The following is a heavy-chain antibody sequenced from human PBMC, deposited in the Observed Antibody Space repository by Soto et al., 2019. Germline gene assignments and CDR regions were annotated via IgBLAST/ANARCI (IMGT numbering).Heavy chain of an antibody. D-gene: IGHD5-12*01. J-gene: IGHJ4*02. CDR3: AKGAEGYVVSSLDS. V-gene: IGHV3-23*01. Sequence: GGSLRLSCAASGFRFSDLAMTWVRQAPGRGLEWVSAITGTASSTYYADSVKGRFTISRDNSKNTLYLQINSLRAEDTAIYYCAKGAEGYVVSSLDSWGQGTLVTVSS. CDR2: ITGTASST. CDR1: GFRFSDLA.